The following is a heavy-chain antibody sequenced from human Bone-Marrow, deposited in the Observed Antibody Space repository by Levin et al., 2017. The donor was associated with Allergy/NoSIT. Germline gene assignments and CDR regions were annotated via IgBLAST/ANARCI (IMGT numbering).Heavy chain of an antibody. CDR1: GFTLSSYW. V-gene: IGHV3-7*01. CDR2: LKQDGSVQ. D-gene: IGHD2-21*01. CDR3: ARLVARQTYDY. J-gene: IGHJ4*02. Sequence: GGSLRLSCAVSGFTLSSYWMSWVRQAPGKGLEWVANLKQDGSVQFYVDSVKGRFTVSRDNARNSLYLQMNSLRAEDSAVYYCARLVARQTYDYWGQGTLVTVSS.